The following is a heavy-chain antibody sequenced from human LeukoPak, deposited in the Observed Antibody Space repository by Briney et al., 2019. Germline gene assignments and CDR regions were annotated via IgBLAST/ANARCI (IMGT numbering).Heavy chain of an antibody. Sequence: PGGSLRLSCAASGFTFDDYAMHWVRQAPGKGLEWVSGTSWNSGSIGYADSVKGRFTISRDNAKNSLYLQMNSLRAEDTALYYCAKEGERSRPYSSSWVDYWGQGTLVTVSS. CDR1: GFTFDDYA. D-gene: IGHD6-13*01. V-gene: IGHV3-9*01. J-gene: IGHJ4*02. CDR2: TSWNSGSI. CDR3: AKEGERSRPYSSSWVDY.